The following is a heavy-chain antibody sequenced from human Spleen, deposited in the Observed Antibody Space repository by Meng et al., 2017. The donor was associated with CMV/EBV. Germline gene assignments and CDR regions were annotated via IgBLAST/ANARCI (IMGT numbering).Heavy chain of an antibody. V-gene: IGHV3-30*02. CDR1: GFIFSSYG. D-gene: IGHD4-23*01. Sequence: GESLKISCAASGFIFSSYGMHWVRQAPGKGLEWVAFIRYDTINKYYGDSVKGRFTISRDNSKNTLYLQMNSLRAEDTAVYFCAKRTLYGGNSVPDGGGVVYWGRGTLVTVSS. CDR3: AKRTLYGGNSVPDGGGVVY. J-gene: IGHJ4*02. CDR2: IRYDTINK.